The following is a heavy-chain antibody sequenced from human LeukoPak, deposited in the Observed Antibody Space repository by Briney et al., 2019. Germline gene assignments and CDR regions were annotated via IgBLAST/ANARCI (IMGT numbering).Heavy chain of an antibody. V-gene: IGHV4-39*01. Sequence: PSETLSLTCTVSGGSISSSSYYWGWIRQPPGKGLEWIGSIYYSGSTYYNPSLKSRGTISVDTSKNQFSLKLSSVTAADTAVYYCARAYSSGWYGPQNWFDPWGQGTLVTVSS. CDR3: ARAYSSGWYGPQNWFDP. D-gene: IGHD6-19*01. J-gene: IGHJ5*02. CDR2: IYYSGST. CDR1: GGSISSSSYY.